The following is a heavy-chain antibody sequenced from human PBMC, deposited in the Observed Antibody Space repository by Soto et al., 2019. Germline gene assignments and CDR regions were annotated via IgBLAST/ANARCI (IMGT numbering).Heavy chain of an antibody. Sequence: TLSLTCALSGDSVSSNSAAWNWIRQSPSSGLERLGRPYYRSKWYNDYAVSVTSRITINPDTSKNQFSLQLTSVTPEDTAVYYCASGREDTATNYYYYCMGVCGQGTRVTVSS. V-gene: IGHV6-1*01. CDR2: PYYRSKWYN. D-gene: IGHD5-18*01. J-gene: IGHJ6*02. CDR3: ASGREDTATNYYYYCMGV. CDR1: GDSVSSNSAA.